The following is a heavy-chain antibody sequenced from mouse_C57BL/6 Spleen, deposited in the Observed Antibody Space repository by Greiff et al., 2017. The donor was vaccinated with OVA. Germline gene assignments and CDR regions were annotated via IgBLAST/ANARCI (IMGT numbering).Heavy chain of an antibody. V-gene: IGHV3-6*01. CDR2: ISYDGSN. CDR1: GYSITSGYY. Sequence: ESGPGLVKPSQSLSLTCSVTGYSITSGYYWNWIRQFPGNKLEWMGYISYDGSNNYNPSLKNRISITRDTSKNQFFLKLNSVTTEDTATYYCARDSYYGSSYGGYFDVWGTGTTVTVSS. D-gene: IGHD1-1*01. CDR3: ARDSYYGSSYGGYFDV. J-gene: IGHJ1*03.